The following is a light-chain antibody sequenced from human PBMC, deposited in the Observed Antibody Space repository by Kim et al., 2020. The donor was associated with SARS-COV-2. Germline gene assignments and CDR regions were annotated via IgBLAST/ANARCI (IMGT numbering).Light chain of an antibody. J-gene: IGLJ1*01. V-gene: IGLV2-8*01. CDR3: TTNANSNYI. CDR1: SSALGVYGVYTY. CDR2: EVT. Sequence: TVSCSGASSALGVYGVYTYVSWYQPNPGNAPKLIIYEVTKRPSGVPNRFSGSKSGNTAFLTVSGLQAEDEADYYCTTNANSNYIFGTGTKVTVL.